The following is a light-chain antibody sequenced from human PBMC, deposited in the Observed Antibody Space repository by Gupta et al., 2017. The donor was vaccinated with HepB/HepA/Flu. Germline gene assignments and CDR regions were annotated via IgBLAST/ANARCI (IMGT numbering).Light chain of an antibody. Sequence: MVMFQYPLALSVGPGEPASISCRSSQCHLHDTEYYYSYWYQQTPRHSQLLLFYVGSHRSAVLPHMCSGSGGSTDSTLKISRVEAEDVGYYYRLQDRHTYTFGEGTRLEIK. V-gene: IGKV2-28*01. J-gene: IGKJ2*01. CDR2: VGS. CDR3: LQDRHTYT. CDR1: QCHLHDTEYYY.